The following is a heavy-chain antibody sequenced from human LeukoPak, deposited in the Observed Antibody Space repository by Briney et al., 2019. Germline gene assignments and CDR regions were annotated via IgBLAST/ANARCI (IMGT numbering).Heavy chain of an antibody. V-gene: IGHV3-11*01. CDR1: GFTFSDYY. CDR3: ASHYGDYVPQQ. D-gene: IGHD4-17*01. Sequence: GGSLRLSCAASGFTFSDYYMSWIRQAPGKGLEWVSYISLSSTTIYYANSVKGRFTISRDNARNSLYLQMNTLRAEDTAVYYCASHYGDYVPQQRGQGTLVTVSS. J-gene: IGHJ4*02. CDR2: ISLSSTTI.